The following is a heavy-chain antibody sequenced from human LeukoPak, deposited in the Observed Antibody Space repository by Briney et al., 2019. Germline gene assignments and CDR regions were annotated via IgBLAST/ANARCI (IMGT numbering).Heavy chain of an antibody. Sequence: SVKVSCKASGGTFISYAISWVRQAPGQGLEWMGGIIPIFGTANYAQKFQGRVTITADESTSTAYMELSSLRSEDTAVYYCARGSSGWYNWFDPWGQGTLVTVSS. CDR3: ARGSSGWYNWFDP. CDR1: GGTFISYA. J-gene: IGHJ5*02. D-gene: IGHD6-19*01. V-gene: IGHV1-69*01. CDR2: IIPIFGTA.